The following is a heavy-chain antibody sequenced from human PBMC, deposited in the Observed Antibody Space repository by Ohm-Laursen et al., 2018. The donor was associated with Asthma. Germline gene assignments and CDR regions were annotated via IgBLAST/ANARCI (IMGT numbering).Heavy chain of an antibody. CDR1: KFTFSNYA. D-gene: IGHD4/OR15-4a*01. CDR3: AKVGLTYYNAMDV. J-gene: IGHJ6*02. CDR2: ISSTGGST. V-gene: IGHV3-23*01. Sequence: SLRLSCAASKFTFSNYAMNWVRQPPGKGLEWVSEISSTGGSTDYADSVKGRFTTSRDNSKSTMYLQMNSLRAEDTAVYYCAKVGLTYYNAMDVWAKGPRSPSP.